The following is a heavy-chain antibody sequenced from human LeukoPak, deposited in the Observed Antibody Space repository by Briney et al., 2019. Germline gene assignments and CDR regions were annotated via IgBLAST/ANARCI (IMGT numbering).Heavy chain of an antibody. D-gene: IGHD6-6*01. J-gene: IGHJ5*02. CDR2: IIPIFGTA. Sequence: SVKVSCKASGGTFSSYAISWVRQSPGQGLEWMGGIIPIFGTANYAQKFQGRVTITADESTSTAYMELSSLRSEDTAVYYCARDTGIAARPEWFDPWGQGTLVTVSS. CDR1: GGTFSSYA. V-gene: IGHV1-69*13. CDR3: ARDTGIAARPEWFDP.